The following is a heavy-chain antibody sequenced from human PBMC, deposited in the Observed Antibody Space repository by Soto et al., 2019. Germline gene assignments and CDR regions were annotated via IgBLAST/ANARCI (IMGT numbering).Heavy chain of an antibody. CDR3: AKDQSSPVGANAFDI. CDR2: ISGSGGST. D-gene: IGHD1-26*01. CDR1: GFTFSSYA. Sequence: GGSLRLSCAASGFTFSSYAMSWVRQATGKGLEWVSAISGSGGSTYYANSVKGRFTIARDNSKNTLYLQMNSLRTEDTAVYYCAKDQSSPVGANAFDIWGQGTMVTVSS. V-gene: IGHV3-23*01. J-gene: IGHJ3*02.